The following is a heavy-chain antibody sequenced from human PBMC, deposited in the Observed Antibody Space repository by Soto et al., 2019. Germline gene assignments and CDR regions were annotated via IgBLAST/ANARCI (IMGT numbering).Heavy chain of an antibody. V-gene: IGHV3-11*01. CDR3: ARGGYYYDSSGYHSSKFDY. D-gene: IGHD3-22*01. CDR2: ISNSGSNT. CDR1: GFTFSDYY. Sequence: GGSLRLSCAASGFTFSDYYMSWIRQAPGKGLEWVSYISNSGSNTYYADSVKGRFTISRDNAKNSLYLQMNSLRAEDTAVYYCARGGYYYDSSGYHSSKFDYWGQGTLVTVSS. J-gene: IGHJ4*02.